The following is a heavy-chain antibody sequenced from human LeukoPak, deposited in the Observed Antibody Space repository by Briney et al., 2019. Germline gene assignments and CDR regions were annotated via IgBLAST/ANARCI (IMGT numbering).Heavy chain of an antibody. CDR3: AKMDGGIAAAGTPDY. V-gene: IGHV3-23*01. Sequence: GGSLGLSCAASGFTFTTYTMNWVRQAPGKGLEWVSAISGSSDSTYYADSVKGRFTISRDNSKNTLYLQMNSLRAEDTALYYCAKMDGGIAAAGTPDYWGQGTLVTVSS. CDR1: GFTFTTYT. D-gene: IGHD6-13*01. J-gene: IGHJ4*02. CDR2: ISGSSDST.